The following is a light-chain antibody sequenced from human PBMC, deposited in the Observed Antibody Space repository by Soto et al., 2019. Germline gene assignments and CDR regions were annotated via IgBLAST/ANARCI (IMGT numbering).Light chain of an antibody. Sequence: QSVLTQPPSASGTPGQRVTISCSGSSSNIGRNTVNWYQQFPGTAPKLLIYGNNQRPSGVPDRFYGSKSGTSASLAISGLQSEDDADYYCAAWDDSLSGPVFGGGTKLTVL. V-gene: IGLV1-44*01. CDR2: GNN. CDR1: SSNIGRNT. J-gene: IGLJ3*02. CDR3: AAWDDSLSGPV.